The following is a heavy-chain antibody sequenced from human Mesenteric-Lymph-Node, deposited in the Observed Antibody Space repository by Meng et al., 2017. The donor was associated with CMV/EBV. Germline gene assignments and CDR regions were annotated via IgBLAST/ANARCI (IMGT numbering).Heavy chain of an antibody. CDR3: AKGRYYYYGMDV. CDR2: IGTAGDT. V-gene: IGHV3-13*01. CDR1: GFTFSSYD. J-gene: IGHJ6*02. Sequence: GESLKISCAASGFTFSSYDMHWVRQATGKGLEWVSAIGTAGDTYYPGSVKGRFTISRENAKNSLYLQMNSLRAGDTAVYYCAKGRYYYYGMDVWGQGTTVTVSS.